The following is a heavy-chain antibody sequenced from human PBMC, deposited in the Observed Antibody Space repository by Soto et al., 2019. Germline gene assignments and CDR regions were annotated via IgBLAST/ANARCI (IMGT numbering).Heavy chain of an antibody. J-gene: IGHJ4*02. Sequence: LRLSCAASGFTFSSYGMHWVRQAPGKGLEWVAVISYDGSNKYYADSVKGRFTISRDNSKNTLYLQMNSLRAEDTAVYYCAKDQYYYDSSGYYYAGDYFDYWGQGTLVTVSS. CDR2: ISYDGSNK. D-gene: IGHD3-22*01. CDR1: GFTFSSYG. CDR3: AKDQYYYDSSGYYYAGDYFDY. V-gene: IGHV3-30*18.